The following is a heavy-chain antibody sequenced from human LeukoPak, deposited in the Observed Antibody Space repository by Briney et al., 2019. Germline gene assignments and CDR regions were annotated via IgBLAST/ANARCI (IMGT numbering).Heavy chain of an antibody. CDR2: IIPTLDVA. CDR1: GDNFSSYV. Sequence: SVKVSCKASGDNFSSYVITWVRQAPGQGLERMGRIIPTLDVANFAQKFKGRVTITADKFTNTAHLELSSLRSEDTAVYYCARAAPRNYCTNGVCLWENAFDIWGQGTMVTVSS. D-gene: IGHD2-8*01. CDR3: ARAAPRNYCTNGVCLWENAFDI. J-gene: IGHJ3*02. V-gene: IGHV1-69*04.